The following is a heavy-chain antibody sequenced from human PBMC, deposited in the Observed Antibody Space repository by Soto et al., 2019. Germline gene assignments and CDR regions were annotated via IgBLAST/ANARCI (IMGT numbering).Heavy chain of an antibody. CDR1: GGSISSYY. CDR3: ARVANYYDSSGYYRAYNWFDP. D-gene: IGHD3-22*01. J-gene: IGHJ5*02. CDR2: IYYSGST. V-gene: IGHV4-59*01. Sequence: SENLSLTCTVSGGSISSYYWSWIRQPPGKGLEWIGYIYYSGSTNYNPSLKSRVTISVDTSKNQFSLKLSSVTAADTAVYYCARVANYYDSSGYYRAYNWFDPWGQGTLVTVS.